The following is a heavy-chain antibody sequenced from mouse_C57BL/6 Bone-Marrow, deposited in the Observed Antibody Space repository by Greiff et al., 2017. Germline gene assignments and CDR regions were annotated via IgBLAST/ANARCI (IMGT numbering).Heavy chain of an antibody. CDR1: GYTFTSYW. V-gene: IGHV1-61*01. D-gene: IGHD1-1*01. Sequence: QVQLHQPGAELVRPGSSVKLSCKASGYTFTSYWMDWVKQRPGQGLEWIGNIYPSDSETHYNQKFKDKATLTVDKSSSTAYMQLSSLTSEDSAVYYCARIGSSYNYYAMDYWGQGTSVTVSS. J-gene: IGHJ4*01. CDR3: ARIGSSYNYYAMDY. CDR2: IYPSDSET.